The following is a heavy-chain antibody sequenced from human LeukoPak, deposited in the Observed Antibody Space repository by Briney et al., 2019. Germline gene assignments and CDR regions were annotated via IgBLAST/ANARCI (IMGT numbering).Heavy chain of an antibody. CDR2: INLSGST. D-gene: IGHD5-18*01. V-gene: IGHV4-34*01. J-gene: IGHJ4*02. CDR1: GGSFSSSY. CDR3: ARYVHYATAMAYFDY. Sequence: PSETLSLTCGVYGGSFSSSYWSWIRQPPGKGLEWIGEINLSGSTNYNPSLKSRVTISVDASKNQFSLKLSSVTAADTAVYYCARYVHYATAMAYFDYWGQGTLVTVSS.